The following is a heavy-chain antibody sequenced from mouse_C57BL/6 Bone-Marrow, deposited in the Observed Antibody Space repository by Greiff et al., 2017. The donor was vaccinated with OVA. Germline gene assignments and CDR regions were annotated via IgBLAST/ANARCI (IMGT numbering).Heavy chain of an antibody. V-gene: IGHV1-82*01. CDR2: IYPGDGDT. D-gene: IGHD1-1*01. J-gene: IGHJ2*01. Sequence: VQRVESGPELVKPGASVKISCKASGYAFSSSWMNWVKQRPGKGLEWIGRIYPGDGDTNYNGKFKGKATLTADKSSSTAYMQLSSLTSEDSAVYFCARYYGSPLYYFDYWGQGTTLTVSS. CDR3: ARYYGSPLYYFDY. CDR1: GYAFSSSW.